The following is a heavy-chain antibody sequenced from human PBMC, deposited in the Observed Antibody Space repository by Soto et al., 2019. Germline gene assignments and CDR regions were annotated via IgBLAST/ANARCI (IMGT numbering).Heavy chain of an antibody. V-gene: IGHV4-31*03. CDR3: ASGHDAYKVRY. CDR1: GGSISSGGTGSY. D-gene: IGHD1-1*01. J-gene: IGHJ4*02. Sequence: QVQLQESGPGLVKPSQTLSLTCTVSGGSISSGGTGSYWTWIRQLPGKGLEWIGYIYYTGNTYYNPYLKSRTTISIDPSENQFSLKLTSVTAADTAVYFCASGHDAYKVRYWGQGTLVTVSS. CDR2: IYYTGNT.